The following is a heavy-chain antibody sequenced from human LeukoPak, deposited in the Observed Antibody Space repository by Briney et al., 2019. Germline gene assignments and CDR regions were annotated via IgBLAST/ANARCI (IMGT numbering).Heavy chain of an antibody. V-gene: IGHV1-2*02. CDR2: INPNSGGT. D-gene: IGHD3-22*01. CDR3: ARDLGYYYDSSGVRDY. CDR1: GYTFTGYY. Sequence: ASVKVSRKASGYTFTGYYMHWVRQAPGQGLEWMGWINPNSGGTNYAQKFQGRVTMTRDTSISTAYMELSRLRSDDTAVYYCARDLGYYYDSSGVRDYWGQGTLVTVSS. J-gene: IGHJ4*02.